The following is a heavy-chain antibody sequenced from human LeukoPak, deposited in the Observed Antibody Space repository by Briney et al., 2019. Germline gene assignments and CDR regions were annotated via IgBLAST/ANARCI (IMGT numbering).Heavy chain of an antibody. Sequence: GGSLRLSCAASEFSVKYNYMTWVRQAPGKGLEYVSAISSNGGSTYYANSVKDRFTISRDNSKNTLYLQMGSLRAEDMAVYYCASGGPPFSLAFDIWGQGTMVTVSS. J-gene: IGHJ3*02. CDR1: EFSVKYNY. V-gene: IGHV3-64*01. CDR3: ASGGPPFSLAFDI. D-gene: IGHD3-16*01. CDR2: ISSNGGST.